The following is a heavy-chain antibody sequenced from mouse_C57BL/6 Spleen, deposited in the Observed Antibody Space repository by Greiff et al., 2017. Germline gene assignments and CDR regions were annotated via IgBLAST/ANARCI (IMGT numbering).Heavy chain of an antibody. V-gene: IGHV3-6*01. CDR2: ISYDGSN. Sequence: EVKLQESGPGLVKPSQSLSLPCSVTGYSITSGYYWNWIRQFPGKKLEWMGYISYDGSNNYNPSLKNRISVTRDTSKNQFFLKLNSVTTEDTATYYCARVTALYYYAMGCWGQGTSVTVAS. J-gene: IGHJ4*01. D-gene: IGHD2-2*01. CDR3: ARVTALYYYAMGC. CDR1: GYSITSGYY.